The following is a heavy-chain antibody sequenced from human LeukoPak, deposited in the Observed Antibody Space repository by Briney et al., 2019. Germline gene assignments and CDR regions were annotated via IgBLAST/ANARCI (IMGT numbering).Heavy chain of an antibody. D-gene: IGHD4-23*01. V-gene: IGHV4-61*02. CDR3: ARFFSSGGKGNWFDP. Sequence: SETLSLTCSVSGGSMSGGGYCWRWLRQPAGKGLEWIVRIYTSGSTNYNPSLKSRVTISVDTSKNEFSLKLNSVTAADTAVYYCARFFSSGGKGNWFDPWGQGTLVTVSS. CDR1: GGSMSGGGYC. CDR2: IYTSGST. J-gene: IGHJ5*02.